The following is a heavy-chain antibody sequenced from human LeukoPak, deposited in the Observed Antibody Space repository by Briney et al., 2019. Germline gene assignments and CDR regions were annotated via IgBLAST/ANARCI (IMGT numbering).Heavy chain of an antibody. CDR3: ARGGVAAAGTAPQPLLASYYYYYGMDV. Sequence: GASVKVSCKASGYTFTGYYMHWVRQAPGQGLEWMGWINPNSGGTNYAQKFQGWVTMTRDTSISTAYMELSRLRSDDTAVYYCARGGVAAAGTAPQPLLASYYYYYGMDVWGQGTTVTVSS. D-gene: IGHD6-13*01. V-gene: IGHV1-2*04. CDR2: INPNSGGT. CDR1: GYTFTGYY. J-gene: IGHJ6*02.